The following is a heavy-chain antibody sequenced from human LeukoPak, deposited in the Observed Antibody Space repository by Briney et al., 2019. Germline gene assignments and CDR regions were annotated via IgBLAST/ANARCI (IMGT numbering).Heavy chain of an antibody. J-gene: IGHJ5*02. Sequence: PGGSLRLSCAASGFTFSTYAMSWVRQTPGKGLEWVAATSSSDAGTYYGDSVKCRFTISRDNSKNTVYLQMNNMRVDDTAVYYCARVAGWHWFDPWGQGTLVTVSS. CDR1: GFTFSTYA. V-gene: IGHV3-23*01. D-gene: IGHD6-19*01. CDR3: ARVAGWHWFDP. CDR2: TSSSDAGT.